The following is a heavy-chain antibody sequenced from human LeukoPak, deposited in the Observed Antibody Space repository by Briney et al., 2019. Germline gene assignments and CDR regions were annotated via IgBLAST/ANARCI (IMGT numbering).Heavy chain of an antibody. V-gene: IGHV4-61*02. CDR1: GGSISSGSYY. CDR2: IYTSGST. Sequence: SQTLSLTCTVSGGSISSGSYYWSWIRQPAGKGLEWIGRIYTSGSTHYNPSLKSRVTISVDTSKNQFSLKLSSVTAADTAVYYCASYYGRAFDIWGQGTMVTVSS. D-gene: IGHD1-26*01. CDR3: ASYYGRAFDI. J-gene: IGHJ3*02.